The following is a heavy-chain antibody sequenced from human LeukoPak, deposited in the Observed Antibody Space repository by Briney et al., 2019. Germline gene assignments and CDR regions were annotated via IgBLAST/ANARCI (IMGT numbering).Heavy chain of an antibody. D-gene: IGHD1-26*01. CDR2: LSGSGGSP. V-gene: IGHV3-23*01. Sequence: PGGSLRLSCAASGFTFSSYAMSWVRQAPGKGLEWVSSLSGSGGSPNYANSVKGRFTISRDNSKNTLYLQMNSLRAEDTAVYYCANALGGGNTWHYFDCWGQGTLVTVSS. CDR1: GFTFSSYA. CDR3: ANALGGGNTWHYFDC. J-gene: IGHJ4*02.